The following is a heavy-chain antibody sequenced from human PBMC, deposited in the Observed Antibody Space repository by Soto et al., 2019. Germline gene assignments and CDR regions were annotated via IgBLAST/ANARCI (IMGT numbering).Heavy chain of an antibody. D-gene: IGHD2-2*01. J-gene: IGHJ6*02. Sequence: QVQLVQSGAEVKKPGASVKVSCKASGYTFTGYYMQWVRQAPGQGHEWMGWINPKKGATNDAQKFQGWVTMTRYTSINTAYMELSRLRSDDTPVYYCARDLGYCSSTSCYRGYYYYYGMDVWGQGTTVTVSS. CDR3: ARDLGYCSSTSCYRGYYYYYGMDV. V-gene: IGHV1-2*04. CDR2: INPKKGAT. CDR1: GYTFTGYY.